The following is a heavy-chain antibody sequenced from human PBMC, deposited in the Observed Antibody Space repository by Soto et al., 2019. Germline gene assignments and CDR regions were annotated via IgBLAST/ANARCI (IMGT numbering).Heavy chain of an antibody. CDR3: ARWGYCSSSSCHTGMDV. V-gene: IGHV3-21*01. CDR2: IGSSGNYI. CDR1: GFTFSTYS. D-gene: IGHD2-2*02. J-gene: IGHJ6*02. Sequence: LRLSCAASGFTFSTYSMNWVRQAPGKGLECVSSIGSSGNYIYYADSVKGRFTISRDNARNSLHLQMNSLRAEDTAVYYCARWGYCSSSSCHTGMDVWGQGTTVTVSS.